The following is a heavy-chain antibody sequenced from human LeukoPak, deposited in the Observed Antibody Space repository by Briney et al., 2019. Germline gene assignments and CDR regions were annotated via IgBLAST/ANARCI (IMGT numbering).Heavy chain of an antibody. V-gene: IGHV1-46*01. Sequence: ASVKVSCKASGYSYTSNYIHWVRQAPGQGLEWMGMIYPRDGSTSYAQKFQGRVTVTRDTSTSTVHMELSGLRSEDTAVYYCARDQEAFDYWGQGTLVTVSS. CDR2: IYPRDGST. CDR1: GYSYTSNY. CDR3: ARDQEAFDY. J-gene: IGHJ4*02.